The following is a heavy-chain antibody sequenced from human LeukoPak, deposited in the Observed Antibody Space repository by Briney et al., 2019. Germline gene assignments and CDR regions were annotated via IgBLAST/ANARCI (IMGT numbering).Heavy chain of an antibody. CDR2: IYPGDSDT. V-gene: IGHV5-51*01. Sequence: GESLQISCKGSGYNFTSYWIGWVRQVPGKGLEWMGIIYPGDSDTRYSPSFQGQVTISADKSISTAYLQWGSLKASDTAMYYCARYSSSGPYYFDYWGQGTLDTVSS. CDR1: GYNFTSYW. CDR3: ARYSSSGPYYFDY. J-gene: IGHJ4*02. D-gene: IGHD6-13*01.